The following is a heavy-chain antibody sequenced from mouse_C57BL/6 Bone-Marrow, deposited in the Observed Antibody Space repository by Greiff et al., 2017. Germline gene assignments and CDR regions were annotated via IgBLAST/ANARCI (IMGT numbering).Heavy chain of an antibody. Sequence: EVQLQQSGAELVRPGASVKLSCTASGFNIKDDYMHWVKQRPEQGLEWIGWIDPENGDTEYASKFQGKATITADTSSNTAYLQLSSLTSEDTAVXYCTTGGPRAYWGQGTLVTVSA. J-gene: IGHJ3*01. V-gene: IGHV14-4*01. CDR2: IDPENGDT. CDR1: GFNIKDDY. CDR3: TTGGPRAY.